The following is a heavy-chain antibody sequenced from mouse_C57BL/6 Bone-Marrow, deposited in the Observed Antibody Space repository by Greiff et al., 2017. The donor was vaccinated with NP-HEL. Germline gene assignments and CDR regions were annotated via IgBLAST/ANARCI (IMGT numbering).Heavy chain of an antibody. CDR2: IDPTSGGT. CDR3: ARERITTVVATKSFDY. D-gene: IGHD1-1*01. Sequence: QVQLQQPGAELVKPGASVKLSCKASGYTFTSYWMHWVKQRPGRGLEWIGRIDPTSGGTKYNEKFKSKATLTVDKPSSTAYMQLSSLTSEDSAVYYCARERITTVVATKSFDYWGQGTTLTVSS. V-gene: IGHV1-72*01. J-gene: IGHJ2*01. CDR1: GYTFTSYW.